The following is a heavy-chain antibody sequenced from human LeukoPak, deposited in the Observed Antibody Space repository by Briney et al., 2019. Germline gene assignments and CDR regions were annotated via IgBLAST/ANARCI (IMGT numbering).Heavy chain of an antibody. J-gene: IGHJ4*02. CDR3: ARDNGWELRLFDY. V-gene: IGHV3-21*01. CDR1: GFTFNNYS. D-gene: IGHD1-26*01. Sequence: GGSLRLSCAASGFTFNNYSMNWLRHAPGKGVEWVSSISSRSTYIYHADSVKGRFTISRDNAKNTLFLQMNSLRAEDTAVYYCARDNGWELRLFDYWGQGTLVTVSS. CDR2: ISSRSTYI.